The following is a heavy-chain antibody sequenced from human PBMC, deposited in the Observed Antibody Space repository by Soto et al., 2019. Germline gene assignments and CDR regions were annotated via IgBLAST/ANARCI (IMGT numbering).Heavy chain of an antibody. CDR1: GGTFSSYA. V-gene: IGHV1-69*06. D-gene: IGHD2-15*01. Sequence: SVKVSCKASGGTFSSYAISWVLQAPGQGLEWMGGIIPIFGTANYAQKFQGRVTITADKSTSTAYMELSSLRSEDTAVYYCAHGGEYCSGGSCYSVAFDIWGQGTMVTVSS. CDR3: AHGGEYCSGGSCYSVAFDI. CDR2: IIPIFGTA. J-gene: IGHJ3*02.